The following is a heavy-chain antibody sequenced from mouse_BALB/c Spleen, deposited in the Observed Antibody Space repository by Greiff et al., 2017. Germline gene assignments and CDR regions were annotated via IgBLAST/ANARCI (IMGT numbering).Heavy chain of an antibody. D-gene: IGHD1-1*01. CDR3: ASYYYGSSPFAY. Sequence: EVQLQESGPGLVKPSQSLSLTCTVTGYSITSDYAWNWIRQFPGNKLEWMGYISYSGSTSYNPSLKSRISITRDTSKNQFFLQLNSVTTEDTATYYCASYYYGSSPFAYWGQGTLVTVSA. CDR1: GYSITSDYA. CDR2: ISYSGST. J-gene: IGHJ3*01. V-gene: IGHV3-2*02.